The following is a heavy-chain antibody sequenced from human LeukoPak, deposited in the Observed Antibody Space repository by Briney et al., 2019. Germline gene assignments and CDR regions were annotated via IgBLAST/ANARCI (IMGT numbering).Heavy chain of an antibody. D-gene: IGHD3-22*01. Sequence: GSLRLSCAVSGFSFSAHYMSWVRQAPGKGLEWISYISTTGDTIYYADSVKGRFTISRDNAKNSLYLQMNSLRVDDTAVYYCARISGSFYDYLDYWGQGALVSVSS. J-gene: IGHJ4*02. CDR1: GFSFSAHY. CDR3: ARISGSFYDYLDY. CDR2: ISTTGDTI. V-gene: IGHV3-11*01.